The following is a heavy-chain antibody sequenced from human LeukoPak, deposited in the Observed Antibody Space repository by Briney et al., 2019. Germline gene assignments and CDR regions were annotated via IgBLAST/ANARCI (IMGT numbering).Heavy chain of an antibody. D-gene: IGHD1-26*01. J-gene: IGHJ4*02. V-gene: IGHV3-15*01. CDR2: IKGKTDGGTT. CDR3: TTHYPDSGSYNY. CDR1: GFTFINAW. Sequence: GGSPRLSCAASGFTFINAWMTWVRQAPGKGLEWVALIKGKTDGGTTDYAAPVKGRFIISRDDSKNTLYLQMDSLQTEDTAVYYCTTHYPDSGSYNYWGQGTLVTVSS.